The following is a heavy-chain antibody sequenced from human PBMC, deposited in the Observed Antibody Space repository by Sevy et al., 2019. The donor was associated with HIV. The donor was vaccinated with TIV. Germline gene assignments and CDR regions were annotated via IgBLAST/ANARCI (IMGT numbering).Heavy chain of an antibody. CDR3: AREGIVSPDAFDI. CDR2: LSNSGSDI. D-gene: IGHD2-15*01. Sequence: GESLKISCAASGFTFSDYYMTWIRQAPGKGLEWVSYLSNSGSDINYADSVKGRFTISRDNAKNSLYLQMNSLRAEDPAVYYCAREGIVSPDAFDIWGQGTMVTVSS. CDR1: GFTFSDYY. J-gene: IGHJ3*02. V-gene: IGHV3-11*01.